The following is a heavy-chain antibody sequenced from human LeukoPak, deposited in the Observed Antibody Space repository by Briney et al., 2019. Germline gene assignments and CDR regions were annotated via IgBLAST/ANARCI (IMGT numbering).Heavy chain of an antibody. CDR1: GFTFSSYA. D-gene: IGHD6-13*01. CDR3: AKQIAAAGYNYFDY. CDR2: ISGSGGST. V-gene: IGHV3-23*01. Sequence: GGSLRLSCAASGFTFSSYAMSWVRQAPGKGLEWVSAISGSGGSTYYADSVKGRFTISRDNSKNTLYLQMDSLRAEDTAVYYCAKQIAAAGYNYFDYWGQGTLVTVSS. J-gene: IGHJ4*02.